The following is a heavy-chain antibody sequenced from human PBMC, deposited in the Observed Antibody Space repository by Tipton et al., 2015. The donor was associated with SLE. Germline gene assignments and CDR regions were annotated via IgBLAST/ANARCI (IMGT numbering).Heavy chain of an antibody. D-gene: IGHD6-13*01. CDR1: GSSITSDSNY. CDR3: ARRRGSSNWYSRYGMDV. CDR2: IYTSGTT. V-gene: IGHV4-61*09. Sequence: TLSLTCTVSGSSITSDSNYWTWIRQPAGKGLVWIGHIYTSGTTNYNPSLNSRVTILMDTSKNQFSLKLTSVTAADTAVYYCARRRGSSNWYSRYGMDVWGQGTTVTVS. J-gene: IGHJ6*02.